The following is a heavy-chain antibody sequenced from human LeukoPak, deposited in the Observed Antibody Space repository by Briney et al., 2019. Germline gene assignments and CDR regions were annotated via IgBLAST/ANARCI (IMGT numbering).Heavy chain of an antibody. Sequence: GGSLRLSSAASGFTFSSYAMHWVRQAPGKGLEWVAVISYDGSNKYYADSVKGRFTISRDTSKDTLYLQMNSLRAEDTAVFYCAKSRVTTAEDYFDYWGQGTLVTVSS. CDR1: GFTFSSYA. D-gene: IGHD4-17*01. CDR2: ISYDGSNK. CDR3: AKSRVTTAEDYFDY. V-gene: IGHV3-30-3*01. J-gene: IGHJ4*02.